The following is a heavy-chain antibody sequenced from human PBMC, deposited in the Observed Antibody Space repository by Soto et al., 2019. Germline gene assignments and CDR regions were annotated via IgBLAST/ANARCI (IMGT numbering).Heavy chain of an antibody. J-gene: IGHJ3*02. Sequence: TSETLSLTCTVSGGSISSGGYYWSWIRQHPGKGLEWIGYIYYSGSTYYNPSLKSRVTISVDTSKNQFSLKLSSVTAADTAVYYCARLRRDGYNCAFDIWGQGTMVTVSS. CDR3: ARLRRDGYNCAFDI. CDR2: IYYSGST. D-gene: IGHD5-12*01. CDR1: GGSISSGGYY. V-gene: IGHV4-31*03.